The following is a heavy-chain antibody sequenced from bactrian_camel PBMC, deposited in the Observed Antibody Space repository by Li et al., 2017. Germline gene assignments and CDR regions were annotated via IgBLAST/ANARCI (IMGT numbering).Heavy chain of an antibody. D-gene: IGHD6*01. V-gene: IGHV3S53*01. CDR1: RNTWC. CDR3: AADRRCEDVWYHEYAFTY. CDR2: IDSDGIA. J-gene: IGHJ4*01. Sequence: HVQLVESGGGSVQAGGSLTLSCTTSRNTWCLGWFRQAPGKEREGVAAIDSDGIASYADPVKGRFTISKDNANNTVNLMMNSLKPEDTAMYYCAADRRCEDVWYHEYAFTYWGPGTQVTV.